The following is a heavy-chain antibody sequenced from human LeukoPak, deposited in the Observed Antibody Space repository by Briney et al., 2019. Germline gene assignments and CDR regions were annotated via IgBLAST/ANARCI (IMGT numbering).Heavy chain of an antibody. CDR1: GFTFSTYA. CDR2: ISYDGTKK. Sequence: PGGSLRLSCGASGFTFSTYAMHWVRQAPGKGLECVSVISYDGTKKDYADSVKGRFTISRDNSNDTLYLQMNSLRPEDTALYYCARVNNIFGVDIVSLGAEFQFWGQGTLVTVSS. V-gene: IGHV3-30*03. J-gene: IGHJ4*02. D-gene: IGHD3-3*02. CDR3: ARVNNIFGVDIVSLGAEFQF.